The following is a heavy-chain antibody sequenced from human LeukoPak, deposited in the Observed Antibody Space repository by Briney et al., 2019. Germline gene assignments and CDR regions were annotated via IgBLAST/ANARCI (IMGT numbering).Heavy chain of an antibody. Sequence: GGSLRLSCAASGFTFSRYSMNWVRQAPGKGLEWVSSISSSSSYIYYADSVKGRFTISRDNAKNSLYLQMNSLRAEDTAVYYCARDPRIAAPYYFDYWGQGTLVTVSS. CDR2: ISSSSSYI. J-gene: IGHJ4*02. D-gene: IGHD6-13*01. V-gene: IGHV3-21*01. CDR3: ARDPRIAAPYYFDY. CDR1: GFTFSRYS.